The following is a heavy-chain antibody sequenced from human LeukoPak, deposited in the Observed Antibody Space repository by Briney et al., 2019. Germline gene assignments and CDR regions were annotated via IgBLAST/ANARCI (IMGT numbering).Heavy chain of an antibody. J-gene: IGHJ4*02. CDR2: IYYSGST. CDR3: ARGRSGGYSSSWYRGVIDY. D-gene: IGHD6-13*01. V-gene: IGHV4-39*01. CDR1: GGSISSSSYY. Sequence: PSETLSLTGTVSGGSISSSSYYWGWIRQPPGKGLEWIGSIYYSGSTYYNPSLKSRVTISVDTSKNQFSLKLSSVTAADTAVYYCARGRSGGYSSSWYRGVIDYWGQGTLVTVSS.